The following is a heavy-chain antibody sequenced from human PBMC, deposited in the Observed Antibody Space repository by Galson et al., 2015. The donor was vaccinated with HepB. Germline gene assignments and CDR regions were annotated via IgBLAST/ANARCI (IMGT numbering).Heavy chain of an antibody. Sequence: SLRLSCAASGFTFNTYAMHWVRQAPGKGLEWVAVISSDGSNKYYADSVKGRFTISRDNSKDTLYLQMNSLRAEDTAVYYCARDQTGNWYFDLWGRGTLVTVSS. J-gene: IGHJ2*01. D-gene: IGHD7-27*01. V-gene: IGHV3-30-3*01. CDR2: ISSDGSNK. CDR1: GFTFNTYA. CDR3: ARDQTGNWYFDL.